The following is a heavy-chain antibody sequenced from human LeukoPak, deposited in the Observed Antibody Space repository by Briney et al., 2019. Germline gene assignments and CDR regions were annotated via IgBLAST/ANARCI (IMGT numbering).Heavy chain of an antibody. V-gene: IGHV3-74*01. CDR1: GFTFSSYW. J-gene: IGHJ3*02. CDR3: ARDGGSGGPFDI. D-gene: IGHD3-16*01. Sequence: QPGGSLRLSCAASGFTFSSYWMHWVRQAPGKGLVWVSRINSDGSSTSYADSVKGRLTISRDNAKNTLCLQMNSLRAEDTAVYYCARDGGSGGPFDIWGQGTMVTVSS. CDR2: INSDGSST.